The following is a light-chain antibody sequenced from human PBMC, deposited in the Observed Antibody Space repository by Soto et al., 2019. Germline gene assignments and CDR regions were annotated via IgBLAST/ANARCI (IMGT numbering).Light chain of an antibody. V-gene: IGKV1-33*01. J-gene: IGKJ2*01. Sequence: DIQMTQSPSSLSASVGDRVTITCQASHDISNSLNWYQQKPGKAPKLLISDVSNLETGVPSRFSGRGSGTDFTLTISSLQAEDIATYTCQQHDRPMYTFGQGTKLEIK. CDR2: DVS. CDR3: QQHDRPMYT. CDR1: HDISNS.